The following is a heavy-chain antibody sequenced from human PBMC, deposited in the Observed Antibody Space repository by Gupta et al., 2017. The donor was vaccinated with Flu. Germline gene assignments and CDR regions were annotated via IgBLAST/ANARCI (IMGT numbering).Heavy chain of an antibody. V-gene: IGHV3-23*01. D-gene: IGHD2-15*01. Sequence: YAMNWVRQAPGKGLEWVSDISGNGAATYYADSVKGRFTISRDNSKNTLYLQMNRLRVEDTAIYFCAKDLGGPNCYSAFDHWGLGTLVTVSS. CDR1: YA. J-gene: IGHJ4*02. CDR2: ISGNGAAT. CDR3: AKDLGGPNCYSAFDH.